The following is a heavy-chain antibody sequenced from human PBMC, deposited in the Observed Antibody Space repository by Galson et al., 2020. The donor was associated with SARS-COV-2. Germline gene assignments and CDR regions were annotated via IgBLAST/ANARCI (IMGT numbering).Heavy chain of an antibody. CDR3: ARDKSYALGGFDYSHYGVDV. CDR2: IYYSGST. V-gene: IGHV4-30-4*02. D-gene: IGHD3-16*01. Sequence: ASETLSLTCTVSGGSISSGDYYWSWIRQPPGKGLEWVGFIYYSGSTYYNPSLKSRLTMSVDTSKNQFSLRLSSVTAADAAVYYCARDKSYALGGFDYSHYGVDVWGQGTTITVSS. CDR1: GGSISSGDYY. J-gene: IGHJ6*02.